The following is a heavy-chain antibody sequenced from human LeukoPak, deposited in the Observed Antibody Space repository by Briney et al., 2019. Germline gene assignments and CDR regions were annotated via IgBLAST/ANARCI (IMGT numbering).Heavy chain of an antibody. CDR1: GYTFTGYY. CDR2: INPSGCGT. Sequence: ASVRVSCKASGYTFTGYYIHWVRQPPGQGLEWMGWINPSGCGTKYAQKFQGRVTMTRDTSISTAYVELSRLASDDTAVYFCARRYCSGGSCYPDYWGQGTLVSVSS. J-gene: IGHJ4*03. V-gene: IGHV1-2*02. CDR3: ARRYCSGGSCYPDY. D-gene: IGHD2-15*01.